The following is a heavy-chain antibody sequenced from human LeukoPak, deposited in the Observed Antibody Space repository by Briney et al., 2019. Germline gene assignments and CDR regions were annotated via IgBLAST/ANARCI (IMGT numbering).Heavy chain of an antibody. Sequence: KPGGSLRLSCAASGFTFSDYYMSWIRQAPGKRLEWISYISTSDSTSGSTIYYADSVKGRFTISRENSKNTLFLQMNSLGAEDTAVYYCAKADRRSDLPYYFDYWGQGTLVTVSS. CDR2: ISTSDSTSGSTI. J-gene: IGHJ4*02. CDR3: AKADRRSDLPYYFDY. CDR1: GFTFSDYY. V-gene: IGHV3-11*01.